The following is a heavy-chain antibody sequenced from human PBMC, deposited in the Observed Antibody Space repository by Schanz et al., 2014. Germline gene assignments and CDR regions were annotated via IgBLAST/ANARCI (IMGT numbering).Heavy chain of an antibody. J-gene: IGHJ4*02. D-gene: IGHD6-13*01. CDR1: GFSFRKSA. Sequence: EVQLVESGGGLVQPGGSLRLSCAASGFSFRKSAMSWVRQAPGKGLEWIAYIGYSGVPIYYANSVKGRFTVSRDNAKNSLYLQMNSLRAEDTAVYYCAKDLAAVGVFDYWGQGSLVTVSP. CDR2: IGYSGVPI. CDR3: AKDLAAVGVFDY. V-gene: IGHV3-48*03.